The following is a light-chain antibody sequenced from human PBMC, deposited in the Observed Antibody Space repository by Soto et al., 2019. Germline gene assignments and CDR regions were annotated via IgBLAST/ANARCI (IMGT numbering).Light chain of an antibody. Sequence: DIQMTQSPSSLSASAGDRVTIICRASQSISFYLNWYQQKPGRAPKLLIYAASTLQSGVPSRFSGSGSGTDFTLTINSLQPEDFATYYCQQTYSSHTWTFGQGTEVEVK. J-gene: IGKJ1*01. CDR1: QSISFY. CDR2: AAS. CDR3: QQTYSSHTWT. V-gene: IGKV1-39*01.